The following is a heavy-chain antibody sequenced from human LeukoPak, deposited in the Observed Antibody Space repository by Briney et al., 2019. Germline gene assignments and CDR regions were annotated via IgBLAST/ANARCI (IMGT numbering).Heavy chain of an antibody. CDR3: ARDGFGEFDN. J-gene: IGHJ4*02. D-gene: IGHD3-10*01. CDR2: ISSSSSTI. V-gene: IGHV3-48*01. Sequence: GGSLRLSCAASGFTFSSYSMNWVRQAPGKGLEWVSYISSSSSTIYYADSVKGRFTISRDNAKNSQYLQMNSLRAEDTAVYYCARDGFGEFDNWGQGTLVTVSS. CDR1: GFTFSSYS.